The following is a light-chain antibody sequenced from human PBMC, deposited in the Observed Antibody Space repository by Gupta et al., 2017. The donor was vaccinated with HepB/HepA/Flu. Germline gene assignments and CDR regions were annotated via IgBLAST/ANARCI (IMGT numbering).Light chain of an antibody. CDR3: SSYTSSDSLV. CDR2: DVN. CDR1: SSYVVAYNY. Sequence: QSALTQPASVSASPGQSLTISCTGTSSYVVAYNYVSWYPQHPGKVHKLIIYDVNNRPSGVSNRFSGSKSGNTASLTISGLQAEDEADYYCSSYTSSDSLVFGGGTKLTV. J-gene: IGLJ2*01. V-gene: IGLV2-14*01.